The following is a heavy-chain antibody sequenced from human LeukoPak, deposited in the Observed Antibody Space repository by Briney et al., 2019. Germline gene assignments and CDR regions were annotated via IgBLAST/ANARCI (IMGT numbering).Heavy chain of an antibody. CDR1: GFTFSNYW. V-gene: IGHV3-7*04. CDR2: IKQDGSKK. CDR3: TRVYYGPGMD. D-gene: IGHD3-10*01. Sequence: GGSLRLSCAASGFTFSNYWMSWVRQAPGKGLEWVANIKQDGSKKYYVDSVKGRFTISRDNANNSVYLQMNSLRAEDTALYYCTRVYYGPGMDWGQGTLVTVSS. J-gene: IGHJ4*02.